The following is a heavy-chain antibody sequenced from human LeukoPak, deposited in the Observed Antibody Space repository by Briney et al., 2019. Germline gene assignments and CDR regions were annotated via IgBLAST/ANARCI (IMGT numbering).Heavy chain of an antibody. D-gene: IGHD2-15*01. Sequence: GGSLRLSRAASGFTLSRHNMNWVRQAPGKGLEWVSSICTSSSYIYYRDSVKGRFTSSRNNAKNSLYLQMNSLRAEDTAVYNCARDRDEYCSGGSCTNFDYWGQGTLVTVSS. J-gene: IGHJ4*02. CDR3: ARDRDEYCSGGSCTNFDY. CDR1: GFTLSRHN. CDR2: ICTSSSYI. V-gene: IGHV3-21*01.